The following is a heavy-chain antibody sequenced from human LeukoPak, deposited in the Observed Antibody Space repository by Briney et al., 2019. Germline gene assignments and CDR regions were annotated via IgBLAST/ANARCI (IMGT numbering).Heavy chain of an antibody. D-gene: IGHD1-26*01. CDR3: ARASGTTGAFDI. CDR2: INPSGGST. CDR1: GYTFTSYY. Sequence: PWASVKVSCKASGYTFTSYYMHWVRQAPGQGLEWMGIINPSGGSTSYAQEFQGRVTMTRDTSTSTVYMELSSLRSEDTAVYYCARASGTTGAFDIWGQGTMVTVSS. J-gene: IGHJ3*02. V-gene: IGHV1-46*01.